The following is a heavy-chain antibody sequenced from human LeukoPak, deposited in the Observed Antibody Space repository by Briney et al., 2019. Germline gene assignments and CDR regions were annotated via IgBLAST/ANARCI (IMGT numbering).Heavy chain of an antibody. V-gene: IGHV3-9*01. CDR3: AKGGSYDSSGYYSNPLYYFDS. Sequence: GGSLRLSCAASGLTFDDYAMHWVRQAPGKGLECVSGIYWNSGTIVYADSVKGRFSMSRDNVKNSLYLQMNSLRVEDTAMYYCAKGGSYDSSGYYSNPLYYFDSWGQGTLVTVSS. CDR1: GLTFDDYA. D-gene: IGHD3-22*01. J-gene: IGHJ4*02. CDR2: IYWNSGTI.